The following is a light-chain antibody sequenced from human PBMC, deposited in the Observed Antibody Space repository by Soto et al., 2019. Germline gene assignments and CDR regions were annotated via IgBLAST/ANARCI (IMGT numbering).Light chain of an antibody. V-gene: IGLV2-14*03. CDR1: SSDIGDSNY. Sequence: QSALTQPASVSGSPGQSITFSCTGTSSDIGDSNYVSWYQQHPGKAPKLVIYDVSNRPSGVSNRFSGSKSANTASLTISGLQAEDEADYYCSSFRSSSTSYVFGTGTKVTVL. CDR3: SSFRSSSTSYV. CDR2: DVS. J-gene: IGLJ1*01.